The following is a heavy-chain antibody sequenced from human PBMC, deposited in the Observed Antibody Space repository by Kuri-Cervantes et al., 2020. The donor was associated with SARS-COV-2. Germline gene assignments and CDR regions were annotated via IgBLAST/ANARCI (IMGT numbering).Heavy chain of an antibody. V-gene: IGHV4-59*01. CDR1: GGSISSYY. J-gene: IGHJ6*03. CDR2: IYYSGST. CDR3: ARLGGVVGSYYYMDV. D-gene: IGHD1-26*01. Sequence: SETLSLTCTVSGGSISSYYWSWIRQPPGKGLEWIGYIYYSGSTNYNPSLKSRVTISVDTSKNQFSLKLSSVTAADTAVYYCARLGGVVGSYYYMDVWGKGTTVTVSS.